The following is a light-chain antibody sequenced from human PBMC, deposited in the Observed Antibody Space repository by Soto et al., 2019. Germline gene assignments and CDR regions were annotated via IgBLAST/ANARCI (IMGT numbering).Light chain of an antibody. CDR3: QQSYSTPPWT. Sequence: DLQMTQSPSSLSASVGDRVTITCRASKIISSYLNWYQQKPGKAPKLLIYAASSLQSGVPSRFSGSGSETDFTLTISSLQPEDFATYYCQQSYSTPPWTFGQGTKVEIK. CDR1: KIISSY. J-gene: IGKJ1*01. CDR2: AAS. V-gene: IGKV1-39*01.